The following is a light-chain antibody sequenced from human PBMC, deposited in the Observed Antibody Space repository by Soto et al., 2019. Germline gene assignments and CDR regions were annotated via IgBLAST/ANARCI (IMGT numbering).Light chain of an antibody. V-gene: IGKV3-11*01. CDR3: QETNYHT. CDR2: DAS. Sequence: EIVLTQSPATLSLSPGERATLSCRASQSVSGCLAWYQQKPGQAPRLLIYDASNRATGIPARFSGSGSGTDFTLTISSLEPEDFATYYCQETNYHTFGQGTKLEIK. CDR1: QSVSGC. J-gene: IGKJ2*01.